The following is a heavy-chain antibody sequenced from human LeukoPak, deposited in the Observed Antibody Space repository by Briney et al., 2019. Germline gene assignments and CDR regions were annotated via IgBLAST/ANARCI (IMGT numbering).Heavy chain of an antibody. V-gene: IGHV4-34*01. Sequence: SETLSLTCAVYGGSFSGYYWSWICQPPGKGLEWIGEINHSGSTNYNPSLKSRVTISVDTSKNQFSLKLSSVTAADTAVYYCARGSVLAVAGTEYWGQGTLVTVSS. D-gene: IGHD6-19*01. CDR3: ARGSVLAVAGTEY. CDR1: GGSFSGYY. J-gene: IGHJ4*02. CDR2: INHSGST.